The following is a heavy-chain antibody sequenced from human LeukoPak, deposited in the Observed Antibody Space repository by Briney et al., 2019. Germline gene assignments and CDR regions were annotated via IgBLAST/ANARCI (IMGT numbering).Heavy chain of an antibody. CDR1: GFTFSSYG. J-gene: IGHJ4*02. Sequence: GGSLRLSCAASGFTFSSYGMYWVRQAPGKGLEWVAFIRYDGSNKYYADSVKGRFTISRDNSKNTLYLQMNSLRAEDTAVYYCARSYGSGSPFDYWGQGTLVTVSS. D-gene: IGHD3-10*01. CDR2: IRYDGSNK. CDR3: ARSYGSGSPFDY. V-gene: IGHV3-30*02.